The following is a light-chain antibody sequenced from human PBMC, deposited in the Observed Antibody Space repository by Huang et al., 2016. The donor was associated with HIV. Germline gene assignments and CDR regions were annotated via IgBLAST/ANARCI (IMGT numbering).Light chain of an antibody. Sequence: EIVMTQSPATLSVSPGQRATLSCRASQSVSTNLAWYHQKPGQAPRLLIYGASTRATGIPAKFSGSGSGTEFTLTITSLQSEDFAIYYCQQYYNWPWTFGQGTKVEIK. J-gene: IGKJ1*01. CDR2: GAS. CDR1: QSVSTN. V-gene: IGKV3-15*01. CDR3: QQYYNWPWT.